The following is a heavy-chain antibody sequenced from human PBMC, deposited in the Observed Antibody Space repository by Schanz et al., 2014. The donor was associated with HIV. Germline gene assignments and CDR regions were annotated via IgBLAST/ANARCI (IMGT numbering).Heavy chain of an antibody. CDR1: GFTFRNYG. D-gene: IGHD4-17*01. CDR2: IWFDGTQK. V-gene: IGHV3-33*03. J-gene: IGHJ4*01. CDR3: ARGDFGGNSVDY. Sequence: QVHLVESGGGVVQPGKSLRLSCAASGFTFRNYGIHWVRQAPGKGLSWVAVIWFDGTQKIYADSVKGRFTISRDDSANTVHLQMSSVRAEDTAVYFCARGDFGGNSVDYWGHGNMVTVSS.